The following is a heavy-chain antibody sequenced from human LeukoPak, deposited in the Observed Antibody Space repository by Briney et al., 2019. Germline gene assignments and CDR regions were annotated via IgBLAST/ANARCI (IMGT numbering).Heavy chain of an antibody. J-gene: IGHJ4*02. Sequence: PGGSLRLSCAASAFSFDNFAMSWVRQAPGRGLEWIAAISDSGGDTYYAESIKGRFTISRDNSKNTLYLQMNSLRAEDTAVYYCAKSGAPYSSRTMFDYWGQGTLVTVSS. CDR1: AFSFDNFA. V-gene: IGHV3-23*01. D-gene: IGHD6-13*01. CDR3: AKSGAPYSSRTMFDY. CDR2: ISDSGGDT.